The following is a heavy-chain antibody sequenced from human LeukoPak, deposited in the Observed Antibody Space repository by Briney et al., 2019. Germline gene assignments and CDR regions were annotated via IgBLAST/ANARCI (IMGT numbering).Heavy chain of an antibody. CDR3: ARDRPYCSGGSCYYYYGMDV. CDR2: IYYSGST. J-gene: IGHJ6*02. V-gene: IGHV4-31*03. D-gene: IGHD2-15*01. CDR1: GGSISSGGYY. Sequence: SQTLSLTCTVSGGSISSGGYYWSWIRQHPGKGLEWIGYIYYSGSTYYNPSLKSRVTISVDTSKNQFSLELSSVTAADTAVYYCARDRPYCSGGSCYYYYGMDVWGQGTTVTVSS.